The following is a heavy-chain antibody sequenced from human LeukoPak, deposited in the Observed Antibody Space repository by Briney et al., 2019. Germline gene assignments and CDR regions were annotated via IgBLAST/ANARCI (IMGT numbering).Heavy chain of an antibody. CDR1: GFTFSSYG. CDR2: ISYDGSNK. Sequence: PGGSLRLSCAASGFTFSSYGMHRVRQAPGKGLEWVAVISYDGSNKYYADSVKGRFTISRDNSKNTLYLQMNSLRAEDTAVYYCAKLIYYGSGTTGAFDIWGQGTMVTVSS. D-gene: IGHD3-10*01. V-gene: IGHV3-30*18. J-gene: IGHJ3*02. CDR3: AKLIYYGSGTTGAFDI.